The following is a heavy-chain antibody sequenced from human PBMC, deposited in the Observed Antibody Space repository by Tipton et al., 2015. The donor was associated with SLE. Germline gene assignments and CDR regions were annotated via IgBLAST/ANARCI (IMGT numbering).Heavy chain of an antibody. CDR1: GGSVSSGNYH. Sequence: TLSLTCTVSGGSVSSGNYHWSWIRQPPGKGLEWIGYISYSGSTNYNPSLKGRVTISVDTSKNQFSLNLGSVTAADTAVYYCARLPTGFPNWFDPWGQGTLVTVSS. V-gene: IGHV4-61*01. J-gene: IGHJ5*02. CDR2: ISYSGST. CDR3: ARLPTGFPNWFDP. D-gene: IGHD4-17*01.